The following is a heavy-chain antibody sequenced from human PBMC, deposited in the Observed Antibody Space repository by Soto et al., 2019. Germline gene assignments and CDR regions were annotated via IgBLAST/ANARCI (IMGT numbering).Heavy chain of an antibody. CDR1: GFTVSSNY. Sequence: EVQLVESGGGLIQPGGSLRLSCAASGFTVSSNYMSWVRQAPGKGLEWVSVIYSGGSTYYADSVKGRFTISRDNSKNTLYLQMSSLRAEDTAVYYCARTPWKYAESGFLAWLDYGMDVWGQGTTVTVSS. CDR2: IYSGGST. CDR3: ARTPWKYAESGFLAWLDYGMDV. V-gene: IGHV3-53*01. J-gene: IGHJ6*02. D-gene: IGHD3-3*01.